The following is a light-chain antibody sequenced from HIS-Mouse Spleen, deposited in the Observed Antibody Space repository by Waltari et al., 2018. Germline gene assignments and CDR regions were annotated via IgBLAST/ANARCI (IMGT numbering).Light chain of an antibody. V-gene: IGLV3-10*01. Sequence: SYELTQPPSVSVSPGQTARITCSGDALPKKSAYWYQQKSGQAPVLVIYEDSKRPSGIPWRFSGSRAGRMANVTISGGQVEDEADYYVYSTDSSGNHRVFGGGTKLTVL. CDR2: EDS. J-gene: IGLJ2*01. CDR1: ALPKKS. CDR3: YSTDSSGNHRV.